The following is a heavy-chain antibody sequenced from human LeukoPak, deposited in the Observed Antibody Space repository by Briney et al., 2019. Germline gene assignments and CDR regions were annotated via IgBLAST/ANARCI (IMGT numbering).Heavy chain of an antibody. J-gene: IGHJ3*02. CDR2: IYTSGST. D-gene: IGHD3-16*02. CDR3: ARGREVGYLKRLDAFDI. CDR1: GDSISSGDYY. V-gene: IGHV4-61*02. Sequence: SQTLSLTCTVSGDSISSGDYYWSWIRQPAGKGLEWIGRIYTSGSTHYNPSLKSRVTISVDTSKNQFSLKLSSVAAADTAVYYCARGREVGYLKRLDAFDIWGQGTMVTVSS.